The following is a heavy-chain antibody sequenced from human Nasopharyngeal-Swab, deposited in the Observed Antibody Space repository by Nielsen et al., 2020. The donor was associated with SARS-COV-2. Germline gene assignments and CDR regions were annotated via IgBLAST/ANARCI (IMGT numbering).Heavy chain of an antibody. J-gene: IGHJ6*02. D-gene: IGHD4-17*01. Sequence: SLNISCAASASTSDDYAMYWVRHAPGTGLEWVSGISWNSGSIDYADSVKGRFTISRDNSKNTLYLQMNSLRAEDTAVYYCAKDGGDYLSTPIYYYYGMDVRGQGTTVTVSS. CDR3: AKDGGDYLSTPIYYYYGMDV. CDR2: ISWNSGSI. V-gene: IGHV3-9*02. CDR1: ASTSDDYA.